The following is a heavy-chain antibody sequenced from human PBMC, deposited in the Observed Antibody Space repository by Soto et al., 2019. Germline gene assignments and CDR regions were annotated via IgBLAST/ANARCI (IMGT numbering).Heavy chain of an antibody. CDR2: IYYSGTA. V-gene: IGHV4-59*01. D-gene: IGHD3-10*01. CDR3: ARDAGGGYNWFDP. CDR1: GASSSSAY. Sequence: QVHLQESGPGLLNPSETLSLTCTVSGASSSSAYWSWIRQPPGKGLEWIGDIYYSGTAKYNPSLKGRVTISVDTSKNQFSLRLTSVTAADAAVYYCARDAGGGYNWFDPWGQGTLVTVSS. J-gene: IGHJ5*02.